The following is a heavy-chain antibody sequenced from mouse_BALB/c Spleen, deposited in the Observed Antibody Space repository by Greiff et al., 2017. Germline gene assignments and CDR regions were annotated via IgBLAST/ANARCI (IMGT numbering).Heavy chain of an antibody. Sequence: LQQPGSELVRPGASVKLSCKASGYTFTSYWMHWVKQRHGQGLEWIGNIYTGSGSTNYDEKFKSKGTLTVDTSSSTAYMHLSSLTSEDSAVYYCTRPQYGNYPAWFAYWGQGTLVTVSA. V-gene: IGHV1S22*01. CDR1: GYTFTSYW. CDR2: IYTGSGST. CDR3: TRPQYGNYPAWFAY. J-gene: IGHJ3*01. D-gene: IGHD2-10*02.